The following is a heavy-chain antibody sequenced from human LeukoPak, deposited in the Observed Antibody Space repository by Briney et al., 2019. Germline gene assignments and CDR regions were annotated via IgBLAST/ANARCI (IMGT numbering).Heavy chain of an antibody. Sequence: GGSLRLSCAASGFSFVNNAMGWVRQAPGKGLEWVSGICASGRCTFYAAPVRGRFTVSRDNFKNSLYLQMNNLRAEDTAVYYCAKYINVPGTQLLGNYWGQGALVTVSS. V-gene: IGHV3-23*01. J-gene: IGHJ4*02. D-gene: IGHD1-1*01. CDR3: AKYINVPGTQLLGNY. CDR2: ICASGRCT. CDR1: GFSFVNNA.